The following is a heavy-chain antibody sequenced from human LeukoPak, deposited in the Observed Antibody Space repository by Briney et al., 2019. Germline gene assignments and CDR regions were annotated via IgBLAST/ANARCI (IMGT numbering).Heavy chain of an antibody. CDR3: AKDRGGNHAFDI. Sequence: GGSLRLSCVASGLTFSSYGMHWVRQAPGKGLEWVAFIRYDGSNKYYADSVKGRFTISRDNSKNTLYLQMNSLRAEDTAVYYCAKDRGGNHAFDIWGQGTMVTVSS. CDR2: IRYDGSNK. V-gene: IGHV3-30*02. CDR1: GLTFSSYG. D-gene: IGHD4-23*01. J-gene: IGHJ3*02.